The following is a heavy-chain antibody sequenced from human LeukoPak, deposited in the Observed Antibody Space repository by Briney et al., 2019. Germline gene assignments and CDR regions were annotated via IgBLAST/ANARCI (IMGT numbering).Heavy chain of an antibody. V-gene: IGHV5-51*01. D-gene: IGHD3-10*01. J-gene: IGHJ4*02. CDR2: IYPDDSDT. CDR3: ARDYGSGSYYYDY. CDR1: GYTFTSYW. Sequence: GESLKISCKGSGYTFTSYWIGWVRQMPGKGLEWMGIIYPDDSDTRYSPSFQGQVTISADKSISTADLQWSGLQASDTAMYYCARDYGSGSYYYDYWGQGTLVTVSS.